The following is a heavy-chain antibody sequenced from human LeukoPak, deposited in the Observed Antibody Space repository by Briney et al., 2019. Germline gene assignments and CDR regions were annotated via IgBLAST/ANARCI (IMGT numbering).Heavy chain of an antibody. V-gene: IGHV4-4*07. CDR1: GGSISCYY. D-gene: IGHD6-25*01. J-gene: IGHJ4*02. CDR2: IYSSGST. CDR3: ARDRRRGFDY. Sequence: PWETLSLTCTVSGGSISCYYWSWLRHPAGKGLEGIGRIYSSGSTNYNPSLKSRVHMSVDTSKNQLSLKLSSVTAADTAVYYCARDRRRGFDYWGQGTLVTVSS.